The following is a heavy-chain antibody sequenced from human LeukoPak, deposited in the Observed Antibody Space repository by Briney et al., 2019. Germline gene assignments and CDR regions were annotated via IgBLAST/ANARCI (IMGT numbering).Heavy chain of an antibody. D-gene: IGHD2-15*01. CDR3: ARDHVVDGLVFDY. V-gene: IGHV3-7*01. CDR2: INQYGSER. Sequence: GGSLRLSCAASGFTFSSHWMSWVRQAPGKGLEWVANINQYGSERNYVDSVKGRFTISRDNAKSSLYLQMNSLRAEDTAIYYCARDHVVDGLVFDYWGQRTLVTVSS. CDR1: GFTFSSHW. J-gene: IGHJ4*02.